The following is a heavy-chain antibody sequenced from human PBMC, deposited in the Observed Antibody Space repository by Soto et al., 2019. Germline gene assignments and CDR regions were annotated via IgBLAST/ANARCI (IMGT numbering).Heavy chain of an antibody. Sequence: SETLSLTCSFSGGSVYITSYDWGWIRQPPGKGLEWVGHIFYGGSTYYNPSLESRVAISVDTSKNQVSLRLTSVTAAETAVYYCARRLASGSPYFDYWGQGTLVTVS. J-gene: IGHJ4*02. V-gene: IGHV4-39*01. CDR1: GGSVYITSYD. CDR2: IFYGGST. CDR3: ARRLASGSPYFDY. D-gene: IGHD3-10*01.